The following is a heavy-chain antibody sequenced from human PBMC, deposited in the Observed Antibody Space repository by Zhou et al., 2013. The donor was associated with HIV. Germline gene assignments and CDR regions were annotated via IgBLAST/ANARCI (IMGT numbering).Heavy chain of an antibody. CDR2: ISAYNGKT. Sequence: QIQLVQSGPEVKKPGASVKVSCKASGYTFTSYGISWVRQAPGQGLEWVGWISAYNGKTNSAQRLQGRVTMTTDTSTSTAYMELRSLRSDDTAVYYCARDQYSYGSFYFDYWGQGTLVTVSS. J-gene: IGHJ4*02. D-gene: IGHD5-18*01. CDR3: ARDQYSYGSFYFDY. V-gene: IGHV1-18*01. CDR1: GYTFTSYG.